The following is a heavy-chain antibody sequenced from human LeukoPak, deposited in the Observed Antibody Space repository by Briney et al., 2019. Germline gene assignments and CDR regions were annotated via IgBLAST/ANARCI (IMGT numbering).Heavy chain of an antibody. CDR3: ARDWDCSSTSCYYYYYYGMDV. Sequence: GASVKVSCKASGGTFSSYAISWVRQAPGQGLEWMGRIIPILGIANYAQKFQGRVTITADKSTSTAYMELSSLRSEDTAVYYCARDWDCSSTSCYYYYYYGMDVWGQGTMVTVSS. CDR2: IIPILGIA. CDR1: GGTFSSYA. D-gene: IGHD2-2*01. J-gene: IGHJ6*02. V-gene: IGHV1-69*04.